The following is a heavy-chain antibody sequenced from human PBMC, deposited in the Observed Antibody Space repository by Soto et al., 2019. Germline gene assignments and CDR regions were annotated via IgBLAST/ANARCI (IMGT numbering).Heavy chain of an antibody. V-gene: IGHV3-21*01. CDR2: ISSNSAYI. D-gene: IGHD6-13*01. CDR3: TRDASRDSSARGWFDP. Sequence: KPGGSLRLSCAASGFTFRSFTMNWVRQAPGKGLEWVSTISSNSAYIYYTDALRGRFTISRDNAKNSLHLQRNSLRAEDTAVYYCTRDASRDSSARGWFDPWGPGTLVTVSS. CDR1: GFTFRSFT. J-gene: IGHJ5*02.